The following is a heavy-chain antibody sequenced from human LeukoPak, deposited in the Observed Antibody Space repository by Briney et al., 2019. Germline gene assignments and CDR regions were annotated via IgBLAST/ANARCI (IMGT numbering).Heavy chain of an antibody. CDR2: FDLEDGET. V-gene: IGHV1-24*01. CDR3: ATGFLGSRRHFDY. D-gene: IGHD2/OR15-2a*01. J-gene: IGHJ4*02. Sequence: ASVKVSCKVSGYTLTELSMHWVRQAPGKGVEWMGGFDLEDGETISAQTFQGRGTMSEATSTDTAYMELSSRRSEDTAVYYCATGFLGSRRHFDYGGQGTLVTVSS. CDR1: GYTLTELS.